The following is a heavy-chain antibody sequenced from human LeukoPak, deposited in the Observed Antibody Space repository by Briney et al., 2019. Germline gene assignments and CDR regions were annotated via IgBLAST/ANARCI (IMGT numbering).Heavy chain of an antibody. J-gene: IGHJ4*02. D-gene: IGHD3-22*01. CDR3: ARDRHSSGHKGDFDY. CDR2: IRRDGSET. CDR1: GFTFSNYW. V-gene: IGHV3-7*01. Sequence: AGGSLTLSCAASGFTFSNYWMTWVRRAPGKGLEWVANIRRDGSETHYVDSVMGRFTISRDNAKNSLYLQMNSLRAEDTAVYYCARDRHSSGHKGDFDYWGQGTLVTVSS.